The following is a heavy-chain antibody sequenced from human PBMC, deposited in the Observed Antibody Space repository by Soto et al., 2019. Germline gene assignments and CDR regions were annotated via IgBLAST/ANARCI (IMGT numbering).Heavy chain of an antibody. CDR2: IYYSGST. CDR1: GGSISSGGCC. J-gene: IGHJ4*02. CDR3: ARSPPRYCSGGSCYNYFDY. V-gene: IGHV4-31*03. Sequence: PSETLSLTCTVSGGSISSGGCCWSWIRQHPGKGLEWIGYIYYSGSTYYNLSLKSRVTISVDTSKNQFSLKLSSVTAADTAVYYCARSPPRYCSGGSCYNYFDYWGQGTLVTVSS. D-gene: IGHD2-15*01.